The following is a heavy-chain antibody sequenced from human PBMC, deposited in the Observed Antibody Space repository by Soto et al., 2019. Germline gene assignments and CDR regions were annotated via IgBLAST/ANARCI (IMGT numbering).Heavy chain of an antibody. V-gene: IGHV1-69*13. CDR1: GGTFSSYA. D-gene: IGHD1-26*01. CDR3: AREGGSYYYYYGMDV. CDR2: IIPIFGTA. J-gene: IGHJ6*02. Sequence: EASVKVSCKASGGTFSSYAISWVRQAPGQGLEWMGGIIPIFGTANYAQKFQGRVTITADESTSTAYMELSSLRSEDTAVYYCAREGGSYYYYYGMDVWGQGTTVTVSS.